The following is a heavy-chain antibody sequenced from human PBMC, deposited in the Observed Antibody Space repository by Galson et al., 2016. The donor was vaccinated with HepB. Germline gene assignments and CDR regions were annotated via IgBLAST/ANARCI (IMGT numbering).Heavy chain of an antibody. CDR2: IYHSGST. CDR3: ARGSLWCDY. J-gene: IGHJ4*02. Sequence: TLSLTCAVSGYSISSGYQWGWIRQPPGKGLEWIGSIYHSGSTYYNPSLKSRVTISVDTSKNQFSLKLSSVTAADTAVYYCARGSLWCDYRGQGTLVTVSS. V-gene: IGHV4-38-2*01. CDR1: GYSISSGYQ. D-gene: IGHD2-8*02.